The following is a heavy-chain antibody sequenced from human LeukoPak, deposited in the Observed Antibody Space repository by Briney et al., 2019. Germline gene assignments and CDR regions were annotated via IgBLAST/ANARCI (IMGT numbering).Heavy chain of an antibody. CDR1: GGTFSSYA. CDR3: ARDVPKGAAGNWRAEEFDY. V-gene: IGHV1-69*04. J-gene: IGHJ4*02. Sequence: RASVKVFCKASGGTFSSYAISWVRQAPGQGLGWMGRIIPILGIANYAQKFQGRVTITADKSTSTAYMELSSLRSEDTAVYYCARDVPKGAAGNWRAEEFDYWGQGTLVTVSS. CDR2: IIPILGIA. D-gene: IGHD6-13*01.